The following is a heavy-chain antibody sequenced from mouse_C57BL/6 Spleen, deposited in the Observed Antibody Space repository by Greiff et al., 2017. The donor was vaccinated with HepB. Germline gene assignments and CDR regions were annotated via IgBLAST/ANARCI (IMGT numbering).Heavy chain of an antibody. D-gene: IGHD2-4*01. V-gene: IGHV5-4*01. J-gene: IGHJ4*01. CDR1: GFTFSSYA. CDR3: ARDYDYDVNAMDY. CDR2: ISDGGSYT. Sequence: EVKLVESGGGLVKPGGSLKLSCAASGFTFSSYAMSWVRQTPEKRLEWVATISDGGSYTYYPDNVKGRFTIYRDNAKNNLYLQMSHLKSEDTAMYYCARDYDYDVNAMDYWGQGTSVTVSS.